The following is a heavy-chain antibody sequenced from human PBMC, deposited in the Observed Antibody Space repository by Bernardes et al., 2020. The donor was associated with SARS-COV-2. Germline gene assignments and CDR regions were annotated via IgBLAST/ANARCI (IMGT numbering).Heavy chain of an antibody. CDR1: GFTFSSYG. Sequence: GGSLRLSCAASGFTFSSYGMHWVRQAPGKGLEWVAVISYDGSNKYYADSVKGRFTISRDNSKNTLYLQMNSLRAEDTAVYYCATSTIKFGGVRSGHFDYWGQGTLVTVSS. CDR3: ATSTIKFGGVRSGHFDY. V-gene: IGHV3-30*03. CDR2: ISYDGSNK. J-gene: IGHJ4*02. D-gene: IGHD3-16*01.